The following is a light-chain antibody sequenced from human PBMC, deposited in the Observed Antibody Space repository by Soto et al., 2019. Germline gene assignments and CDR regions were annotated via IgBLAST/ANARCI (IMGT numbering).Light chain of an antibody. CDR1: QSVSSY. J-gene: IGKJ1*01. CDR3: QQRST. V-gene: IGKV3-11*01. Sequence: EIVLTQSPATLSLSPGERATLSCRASQSVSSYLAWYQQKPGQAPRLLIYDASNRATGIPARFSGSGSGTDFPLTISSLEPEDFAVYYCQQRSTFGQGTKVDSK. CDR2: DAS.